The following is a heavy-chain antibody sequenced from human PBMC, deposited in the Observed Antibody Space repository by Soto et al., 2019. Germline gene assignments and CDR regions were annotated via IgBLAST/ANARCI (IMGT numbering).Heavy chain of an antibody. Sequence: WETLSLTCYVSGGFISTYYWSWIRQPPGKGLEWIGYIHNSGSANYNPSLQSRVTISVDTFNNSFSLRLTSVTAADTAVYYCARDSTRALGFFDFWGQGTLVTVSS. CDR3: ARDSTRALGFFDF. D-gene: IGHD1-26*01. J-gene: IGHJ4*02. V-gene: IGHV4-59*01. CDR1: GGFISTYY. CDR2: IHNSGSA.